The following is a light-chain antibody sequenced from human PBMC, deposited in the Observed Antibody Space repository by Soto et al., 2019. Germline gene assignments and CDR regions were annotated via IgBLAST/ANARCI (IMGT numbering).Light chain of an antibody. Sequence: DIQMTQSPSSLSASVGDRVTITCRASQSISNFLKWYQQKPGKAPKLLIYAASSLQSGVPARFSGSGSGTNFTITINSLQPEDFATYYCQQSYSTPLTFGGGTKVEIK. J-gene: IGKJ4*01. CDR3: QQSYSTPLT. CDR1: QSISNF. V-gene: IGKV1-39*01. CDR2: AAS.